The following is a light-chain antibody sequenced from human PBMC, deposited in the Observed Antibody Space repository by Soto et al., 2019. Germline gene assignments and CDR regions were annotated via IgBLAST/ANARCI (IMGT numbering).Light chain of an antibody. V-gene: IGKV1-39*01. CDR1: QNINTY. CDR2: AAS. Sequence: DIQMTQSPYSLSAAVGDRVTIACRASQNINTYLNWYQQKPGKAPKRLIYAASRLQSGVPSRFSGSGSGTDFTLTISNLQPEDFAGYYCQQTYSSPITFGQGTRLEIK. CDR3: QQTYSSPIT. J-gene: IGKJ5*01.